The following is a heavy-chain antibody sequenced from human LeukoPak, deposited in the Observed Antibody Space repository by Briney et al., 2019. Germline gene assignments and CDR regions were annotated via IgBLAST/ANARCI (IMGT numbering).Heavy chain of an antibody. CDR3: AKPPTPYYYDTTGTAGSAFDI. V-gene: IGHV3-23*01. CDR1: GFTFSSYG. J-gene: IGHJ3*02. Sequence: GGSLRLSCAASGFTFSSYGMHWVRQAPGKGLEWVSAISGSGGDTYYADSVKGRFTISRDNSKNTLYLRMDSLRAEDTAVYYCAKPPTPYYYDTTGTAGSAFDIWGQGTMVTVSS. CDR2: ISGSGGDT. D-gene: IGHD3-22*01.